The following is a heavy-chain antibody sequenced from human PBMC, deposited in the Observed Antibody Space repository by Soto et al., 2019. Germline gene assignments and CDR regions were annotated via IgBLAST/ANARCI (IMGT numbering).Heavy chain of an antibody. D-gene: IGHD2-21*02. Sequence: EILSLSLIVSVESIGSSSNYCGWIGQPPGTGSEWIGSIYYSGRTYYNPSFKSRVTISIDTSKNQFSLKLSSVTATDTAVYYCASQRTTVVTQAYFDHWGQGAPVTVSS. CDR2: IYYSGRT. CDR3: ASQRTTVVTQAYFDH. CDR1: VESIGSSSNY. V-gene: IGHV4-39*01. J-gene: IGHJ4*02.